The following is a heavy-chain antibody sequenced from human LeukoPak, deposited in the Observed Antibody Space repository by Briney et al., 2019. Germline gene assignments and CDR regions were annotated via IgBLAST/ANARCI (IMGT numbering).Heavy chain of an antibody. CDR2: ISYDGSNK. Sequence: PGRSLRLSCAASGFTFSSCGMHWVRQAPGKGLEWVVVISYDGSNKYYAGSVKGRFTISRDNSKSTLYLQMNSLRAEDTAVYYCARVRPGSNYVDFDYWGQGTLVTVSS. CDR3: ARVRPGSNYVDFDY. J-gene: IGHJ4*02. V-gene: IGHV3-33*05. D-gene: IGHD4-11*01. CDR1: GFTFSSCG.